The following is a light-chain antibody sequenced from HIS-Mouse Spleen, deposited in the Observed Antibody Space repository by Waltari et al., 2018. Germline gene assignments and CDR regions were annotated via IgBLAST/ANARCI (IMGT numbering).Light chain of an antibody. V-gene: IGKV1-9*01. J-gene: IGKJ1*01. CDR1: QGISSY. CDR2: AAS. Sequence: DIQLTQSPSFLSASVGDRVTITCRASQGISSYLAWYQQKPWKAPKLLIYAASTLQIGVPSRFSGSGSGTEFTLTISSLQPEDFATYYCQQLNSYPPTFGQGTKVEIK. CDR3: QQLNSYPPT.